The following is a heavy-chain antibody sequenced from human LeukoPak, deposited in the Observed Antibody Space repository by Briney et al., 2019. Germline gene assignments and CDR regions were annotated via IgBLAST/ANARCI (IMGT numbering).Heavy chain of an antibody. D-gene: IGHD3-10*01. CDR1: GFTFTSFA. CDR2: IIGSGDST. Sequence: GGSLRLSCAASGFTFTSFALTWVRQAPGKGLEWVSGIIGSGDSTYYADSVKGRFTISRDSSKNTLYLQMSGLRAEDTAVYYCAKYYYGSGRFEYWGQGTLVTVSS. CDR3: AKYYYGSGRFEY. V-gene: IGHV3-23*01. J-gene: IGHJ4*02.